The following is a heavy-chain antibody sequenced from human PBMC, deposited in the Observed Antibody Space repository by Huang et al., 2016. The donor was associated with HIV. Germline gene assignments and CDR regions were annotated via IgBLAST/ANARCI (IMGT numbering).Heavy chain of an antibody. Sequence: EVQLVETGGGLIQPGGSLRLSCAASGFTVTTSHISWVRQAPGKGLELISLIYSGGNTYYADSGKGRFIIARDNSKNTVYLQMNSLRAEDTAVYYCAGGDYDSSGYYQGYLYYMDVWGKGTTVTVSS. J-gene: IGHJ6*03. CDR1: GFTVTTSH. V-gene: IGHV3-53*02. CDR3: AGGDYDSSGYYQGYLYYMDV. D-gene: IGHD3-22*01. CDR2: IYSGGNT.